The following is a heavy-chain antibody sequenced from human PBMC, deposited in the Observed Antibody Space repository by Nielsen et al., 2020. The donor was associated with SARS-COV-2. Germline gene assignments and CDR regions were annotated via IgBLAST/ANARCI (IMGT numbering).Heavy chain of an antibody. D-gene: IGHD6-13*01. V-gene: IGHV3-53*01. CDR1: GFTVSSNY. CDR2: IYSGGST. J-gene: IGHJ6*02. Sequence: GGSLRLSCAASGFTVSSNYMSWVRQAPGKGLEWVSVIYSGGSTYYADSVKGRFTISRDNSKNTLYLQMNSLRAEDTAVYYCASSPSSSWYDYYGMDVWGQGTTGTVSS. CDR3: ASSPSSSWYDYYGMDV.